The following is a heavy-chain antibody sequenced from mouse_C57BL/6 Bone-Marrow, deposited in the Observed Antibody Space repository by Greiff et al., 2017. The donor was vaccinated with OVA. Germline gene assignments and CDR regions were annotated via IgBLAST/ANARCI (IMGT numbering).Heavy chain of an antibody. J-gene: IGHJ1*03. CDR2: IDPNSGGT. Sequence: QVQLQQPGAELVKPGASVKLSCKASGYTFTSYWMHWVKQRPGRGLEWIGRIDPNSGGTKYNEKFKSKATLTVDKPSSTAYMQLSSLTSEESAVYYCARLIPYWYFDVWGTGTTVTVSS. CDR3: ARLIPYWYFDV. CDR1: GYTFTSYW. D-gene: IGHD1-2*01. V-gene: IGHV1-72*01.